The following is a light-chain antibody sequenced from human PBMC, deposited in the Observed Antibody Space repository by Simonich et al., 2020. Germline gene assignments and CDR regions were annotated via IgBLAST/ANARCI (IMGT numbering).Light chain of an antibody. V-gene: IGLV3-1*01. Sequence: SYELTQPPSVSVSPGPTASITCSGDKLGDKYACWYQQKPGQSPVLVIYQDSKRISGIPERFSGSHAGNTATLTISGTQAMDEADYYCQAWDSGTAVVFGGGTKLTVL. J-gene: IGLJ2*01. CDR1: KLGDKY. CDR3: QAWDSGTAVV. CDR2: QDS.